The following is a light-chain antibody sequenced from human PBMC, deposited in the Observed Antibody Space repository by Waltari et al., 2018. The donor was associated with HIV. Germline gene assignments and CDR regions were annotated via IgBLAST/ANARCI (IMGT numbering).Light chain of an antibody. J-gene: IGKJ1*01. Sequence: EILLTHSPHFHCVTPMDKVTITCGASQSIGSSLHWYQQKPGQSPKLLIKYASQTLSGAPPRFSGSKSGKAFSIPISSLVDGDAATYFYNKRSGLPPTFGQGTKVEI. CDR3: NKRSGLPPT. CDR1: QSIGSS. V-gene: IGKV6-21*01. CDR2: YAS.